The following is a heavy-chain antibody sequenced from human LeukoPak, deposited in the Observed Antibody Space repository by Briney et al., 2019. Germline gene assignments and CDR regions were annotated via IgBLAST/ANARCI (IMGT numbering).Heavy chain of an antibody. J-gene: IGHJ5*02. V-gene: IGHV3-11*04. Sequence: GGSLRLSCAASGFTFSDYYMSWIRQAPGKGLEWVSYISSSGSTIYYADSVKGRFTISRDNAKNSLYLQMNFLGAEDTAVYYCVRVSLAAGGSDHWGQGTLVTVSS. D-gene: IGHD6-13*01. CDR1: GFTFSDYY. CDR3: VRVSLAAGGSDH. CDR2: ISSSGSTI.